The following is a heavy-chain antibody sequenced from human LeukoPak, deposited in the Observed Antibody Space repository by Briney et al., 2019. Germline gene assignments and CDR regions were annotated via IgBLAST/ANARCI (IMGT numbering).Heavy chain of an antibody. Sequence: SETLSLTCTVSGYSISGGYYWGWIRQPPGKWLEWIGSIYYSGSTYYNPSLKSRVTISVDTSKNQFSLKLSSVTAADTAVYYCARQVAGITKYYFDYWGQGTLVTVSS. CDR3: ARQVAGITKYYFDY. J-gene: IGHJ4*02. V-gene: IGHV4-38-2*02. CDR2: IYYSGST. D-gene: IGHD1-14*01. CDR1: GYSISGGYY.